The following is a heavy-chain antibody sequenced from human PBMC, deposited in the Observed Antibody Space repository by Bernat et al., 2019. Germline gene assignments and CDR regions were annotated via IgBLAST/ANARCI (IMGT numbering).Heavy chain of an antibody. D-gene: IGHD6-13*01. Sequence: EVQLLESGGGLVQPGGSLRLSCAASGFTFSSYAMSWVRQAPGKGLEWVSAISGSGGSTYYADSVKGRFTISRDNAKNSLYLQMNSLRAEDTAVYYCARDGRQLADYGMDVWGQGTTVTVSS. V-gene: IGHV3-23*01. CDR3: ARDGRQLADYGMDV. J-gene: IGHJ6*02. CDR2: ISGSGGST. CDR1: GFTFSSYA.